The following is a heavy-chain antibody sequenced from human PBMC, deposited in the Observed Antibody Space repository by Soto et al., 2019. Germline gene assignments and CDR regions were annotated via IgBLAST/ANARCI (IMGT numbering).Heavy chain of an antibody. Sequence: SETLSLTCTVSGGSISSGDYYWSWIRQHAGKGPEWIGYIYYSGSTYYNPSLKSRVTISVDTSKNQFSLKLSSVTAADTAVYYCERDTGGYGKSDSWGQGTLVTVSS. CDR1: GGSISSGDYY. CDR3: ERDTGGYGKSDS. CDR2: IYYSGST. D-gene: IGHD1-26*01. J-gene: IGHJ4*02. V-gene: IGHV4-31*03.